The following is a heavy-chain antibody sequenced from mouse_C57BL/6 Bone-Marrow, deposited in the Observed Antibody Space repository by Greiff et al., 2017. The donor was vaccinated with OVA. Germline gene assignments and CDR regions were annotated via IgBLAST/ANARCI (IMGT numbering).Heavy chain of an antibody. J-gene: IGHJ1*03. V-gene: IGHV1-22*01. CDR2: INPNNGGT. D-gene: IGHD2-1*01. CDR1: GYTFTDYN. Sequence: VQLQQSGPELVKPGASVKMSCKASGYTFTDYNMHWVKQSHGKSLEWIGYINPNNGGTSYNQKFKGKATVTVNKSSSTAYMELRSLTSEDSAVYYGARWDLRWPRYFDVWGTGTTVTVSS. CDR3: ARWDLRWPRYFDV.